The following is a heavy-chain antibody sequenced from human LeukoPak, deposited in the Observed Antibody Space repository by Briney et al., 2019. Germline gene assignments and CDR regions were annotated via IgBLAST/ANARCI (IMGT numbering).Heavy chain of an antibody. CDR2: INPNSGGT. V-gene: IGHV1-2*02. D-gene: IGHD6-13*01. CDR1: GYTFTSYY. Sequence: ASVKVSCKASGYTFTSYYMHWVRQAPGQGLEWMGWINPNSGGTNYAQKFQGRVTMTRDTSISTAYMELSRLRSDDTAVYYCAREEGLAAAGHFDYWGQGTLVTVSS. J-gene: IGHJ4*02. CDR3: AREEGLAAAGHFDY.